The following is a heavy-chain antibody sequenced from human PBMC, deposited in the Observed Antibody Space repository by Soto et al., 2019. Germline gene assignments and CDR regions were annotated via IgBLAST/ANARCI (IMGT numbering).Heavy chain of an antibody. CDR2: IIPIFGTA. CDR3: ARAGVVVPAAMSGYYYYGMDV. Sequence: AVKVSCKASGGTFRSYAISWVRQAPGQGLEWMGGIIPIFGTANYAQKFQGRVTITADESTSTAYMELSSLRSEDTAVYYCARAGVVVPAAMSGYYYYGMDVWGQGTTVTVSS. D-gene: IGHD2-2*01. J-gene: IGHJ6*02. CDR1: GGTFRSYA. V-gene: IGHV1-69*13.